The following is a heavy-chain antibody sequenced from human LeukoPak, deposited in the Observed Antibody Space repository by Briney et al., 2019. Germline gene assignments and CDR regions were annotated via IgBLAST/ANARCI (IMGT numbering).Heavy chain of an antibody. Sequence: GGSLRLSCAASGFTFDDYAMHWVRQAPGKGLEWVSGISWNSGSIDYADSVKGRFTISRDNAKNSLYLQMNSLRAEDTAFYYCAKGSRITMVRGVIVPSFDFWGQGTLVTVSS. J-gene: IGHJ4*02. CDR2: ISWNSGSI. CDR1: GFTFDDYA. CDR3: AKGSRITMVRGVIVPSFDF. D-gene: IGHD3-10*01. V-gene: IGHV3-9*01.